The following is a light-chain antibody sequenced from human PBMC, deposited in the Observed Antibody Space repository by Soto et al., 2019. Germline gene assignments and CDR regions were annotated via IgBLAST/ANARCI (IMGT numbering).Light chain of an antibody. CDR2: DAS. J-gene: IGKJ2*02. Sequence: DIQMTQSPSTLSASVGDRVTITCRASQSISSWLAWYQQKPWKAPKLLIYDASSLENGVRSRSRGSGSGTAVTLTINTLQPDDFATYYGQQDNNYSPSTFGHRTKLESK. CDR3: QQDNNYSPST. CDR1: QSISSW. V-gene: IGKV1-5*01.